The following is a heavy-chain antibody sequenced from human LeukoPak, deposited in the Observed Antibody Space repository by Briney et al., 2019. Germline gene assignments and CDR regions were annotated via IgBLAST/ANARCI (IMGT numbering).Heavy chain of an antibody. Sequence: EASVKVSCKASGGTFSSYAISWVRQAPGQGLEWMGGIIPVFGTANYAQKFQGRVTITADKSTSTAYMELRSLRSDDTAVYYCARDRGSSWAWFDPWGQGTLVTVSS. V-gene: IGHV1-69*06. J-gene: IGHJ5*02. D-gene: IGHD6-13*01. CDR2: IIPVFGTA. CDR3: ARDRGSSWAWFDP. CDR1: GGTFSSYA.